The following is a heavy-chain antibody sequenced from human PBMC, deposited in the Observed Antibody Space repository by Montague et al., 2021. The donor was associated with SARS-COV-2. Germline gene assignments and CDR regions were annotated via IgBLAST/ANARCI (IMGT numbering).Heavy chain of an antibody. CDR2: INHGGST. D-gene: IGHD2-15*01. V-gene: IGHV4-34*01. Sequence: SETLSLTCAVHGTSFSGYYWNWIRQPPGKGLEWIGEINHGGSTKYSPSLKSRLTISADTSKNQFSLKLTSVAAADTAVYYCARLRDGVVPSPILEVGPYYYYYDMDVWGEGTTVTVSS. CDR3: ARLRDGVVPSPILEVGPYYYYYDMDV. J-gene: IGHJ6*01. CDR1: GTSFSGYY.